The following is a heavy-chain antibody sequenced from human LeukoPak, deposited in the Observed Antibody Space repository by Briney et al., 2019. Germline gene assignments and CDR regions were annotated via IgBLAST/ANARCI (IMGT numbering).Heavy chain of an antibody. Sequence: GGSLRLSCAASGFTFSSYWMHWVRQAPGKGLVWVSRINSDGSSTSYADSVKGRFTISRDNAKNTLYLQMNSLRAEDTAVYYCAKDSQYQLLHDAFDIWGQGTMVTVSS. CDR2: INSDGSST. V-gene: IGHV3-74*01. D-gene: IGHD2-2*01. J-gene: IGHJ3*02. CDR3: AKDSQYQLLHDAFDI. CDR1: GFTFSSYW.